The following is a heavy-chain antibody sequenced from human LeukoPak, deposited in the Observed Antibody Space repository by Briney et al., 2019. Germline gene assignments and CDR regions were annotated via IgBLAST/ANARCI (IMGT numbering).Heavy chain of an antibody. J-gene: IGHJ6*03. Sequence: GGSLRLSCAASGFAFSSYGMHWVRQAPGKGLEWVAYIRHDGINEYYADTVKGRFTISRDLSGKTLYLQMNSLRAEDTAVYYCAREYTYYYYTDVWGKGTTVTVSS. V-gene: IGHV3-30*02. CDR1: GFAFSSYG. CDR2: IRHDGINE. CDR3: AREYTYYYYTDV. D-gene: IGHD1-14*01.